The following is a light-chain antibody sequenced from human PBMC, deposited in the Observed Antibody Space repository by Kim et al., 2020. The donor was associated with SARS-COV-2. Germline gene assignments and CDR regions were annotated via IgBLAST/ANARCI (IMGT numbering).Light chain of an antibody. J-gene: IGKJ2*01. CDR3: HHLSSSPYYT. Sequence: SPGDSATLSCRASRSMSAGYLTWYQQKPGQAPRLLMYSASTRATGIPDRFSGSESGTDFILTINRLEPEDSAFYYCHHLSSSPYYTFGQGTKLEI. CDR2: SAS. V-gene: IGKV3-20*01. CDR1: RSMSAGY.